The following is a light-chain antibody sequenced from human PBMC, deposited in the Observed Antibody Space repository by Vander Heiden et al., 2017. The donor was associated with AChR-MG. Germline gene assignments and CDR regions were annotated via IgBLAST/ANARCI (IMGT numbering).Light chain of an antibody. CDR1: SSNVGNNF. J-gene: IGLJ3*02. CDR3: AAWDDSLSGWV. CDR2: KDN. V-gene: IGLV1-47*01. Sequence: QSVLTQPPSASGTPGQPVTISCSGTSSNVGNNFVDWSQQLPGTAPKLLIYKDNQRPSGVPDRFFGSKSGTSASLAISGIRSEDEADYYCAAWDDSLSGWVFGGGTKVTVL.